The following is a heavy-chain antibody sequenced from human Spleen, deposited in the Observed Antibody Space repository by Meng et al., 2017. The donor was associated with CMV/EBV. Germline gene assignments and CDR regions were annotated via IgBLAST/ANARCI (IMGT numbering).Heavy chain of an antibody. J-gene: IGHJ6*02. D-gene: IGHD2-21*01. Sequence: GESLKISCAASGLTVSSNYMCWVRQAPGKGLEWGAFIRYDGSNKYYADSVKGRFTISRDNSKNTLYLQMNSLRAEDTAVYYCAKDSGHIVVVFASNHDHGMDVWGQGTTVTVSS. CDR1: GLTVSSNY. CDR3: AKDSGHIVVVFASNHDHGMDV. V-gene: IGHV3-30*02. CDR2: IRYDGSNK.